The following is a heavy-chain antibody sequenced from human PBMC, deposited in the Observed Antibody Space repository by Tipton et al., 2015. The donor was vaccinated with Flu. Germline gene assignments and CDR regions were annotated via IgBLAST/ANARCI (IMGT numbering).Heavy chain of an antibody. CDR3: ARSTYYYGSGSADY. Sequence: TLSLTCAVSDYSISSGYYWGRVRQPPGKGLEWIGCISHSGRTYYNPSLKSRVTISVDTAKNQFSQRLSSVTAADTAVYYCARSTYYYGSGSADYWGQGTLVTVSS. D-gene: IGHD3-10*01. CDR2: ISHSGRT. J-gene: IGHJ4*02. V-gene: IGHV4-38-2*01. CDR1: DYSISSGYY.